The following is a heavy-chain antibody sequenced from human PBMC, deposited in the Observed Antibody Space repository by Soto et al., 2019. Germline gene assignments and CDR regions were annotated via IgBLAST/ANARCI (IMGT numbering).Heavy chain of an antibody. CDR3: ARSQGTTVTTDDAFDI. V-gene: IGHV1-69*01. Sequence: QVQLVQSGAEVKKPGSSVKVSCKASGGTFSSYAISWVRQAPGQGLEWMGGIIPIFGKANYAQKFQGRVTITADESTSTAYMELSSLRSEDTAVYYCARSQGTTVTTDDAFDIWGQGTMVTVSS. CDR1: GGTFSSYA. D-gene: IGHD4-17*01. J-gene: IGHJ3*02. CDR2: IIPIFGKA.